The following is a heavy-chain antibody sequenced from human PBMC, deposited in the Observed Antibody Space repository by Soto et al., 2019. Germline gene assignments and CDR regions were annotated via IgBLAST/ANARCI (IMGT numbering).Heavy chain of an antibody. CDR2: IYYSGST. Sequence: QVQLQESGPGLVEPSETLSLTCTVSGGSISTYYWSWMRQPPGKGLEWIGYIYYSGSTNSNPSLKGRVTISEDTSKNQLSLKLSSVTAADTAVYFCARDAGGRGNGAFDIWGQGTMVTVSS. J-gene: IGHJ3*02. D-gene: IGHD3-16*01. V-gene: IGHV4-59*01. CDR1: GGSISTYY. CDR3: ARDAGGRGNGAFDI.